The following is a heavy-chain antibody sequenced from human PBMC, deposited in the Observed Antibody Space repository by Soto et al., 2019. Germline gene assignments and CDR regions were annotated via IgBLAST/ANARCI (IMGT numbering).Heavy chain of an antibody. J-gene: IGHJ4*02. V-gene: IGHV3-23*01. CDR1: GFTFSSYA. Sequence: EVQLLESGGGLVQPGGSLKLSCAASGFTFSSYAMSWVRQAPGKGLEWVSAISGSGGSTYYADSVKGRFTISRDNSKNTLYLQMNSLRAEDTAVYYCAKVSGGSPAFDYWGQGTLVTVSS. CDR3: AKVSGGSPAFDY. D-gene: IGHD1-26*01. CDR2: ISGSGGST.